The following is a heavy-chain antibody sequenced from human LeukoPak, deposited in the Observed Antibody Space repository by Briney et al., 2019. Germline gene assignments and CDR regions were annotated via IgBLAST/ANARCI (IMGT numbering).Heavy chain of an antibody. Sequence: GGSLRLSCAASGFTFSSYGMHWVRQAPGKGLEWVAFIRYDGSNKYYADSVKGRFTISRDNSKNTLYLQMNSLRAEDTAVYYCARDQAYCGGDCYFDYWGQGTLVTVSS. CDR2: IRYDGSNK. D-gene: IGHD2-21*02. CDR1: GFTFSSYG. J-gene: IGHJ4*02. CDR3: ARDQAYCGGDCYFDY. V-gene: IGHV3-30*02.